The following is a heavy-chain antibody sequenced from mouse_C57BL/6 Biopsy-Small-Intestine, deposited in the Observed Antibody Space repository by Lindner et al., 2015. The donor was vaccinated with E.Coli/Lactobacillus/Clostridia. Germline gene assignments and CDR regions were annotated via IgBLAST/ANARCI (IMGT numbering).Heavy chain of an antibody. D-gene: IGHD2-5*01. J-gene: IGHJ3*01. CDR2: IYPGGAYT. V-gene: IGHV1-63*01. Sequence: VQLQESGAELVRPGTSVKMSCKASGYTFTNYWIGWAKQRPGHGLEWIGDIYPGGAYTNYNEKFKGKATLTADKSSSTAYMQFSSLTSEDSAIYYCARKGSSNGFPYWGQGTLVTVSA. CDR1: GYTFTNYW. CDR3: ARKGSSNGFPY.